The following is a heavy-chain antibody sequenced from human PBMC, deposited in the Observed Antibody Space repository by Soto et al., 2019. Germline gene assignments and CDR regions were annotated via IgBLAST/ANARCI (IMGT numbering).Heavy chain of an antibody. Sequence: EVQLVESGGGLVQPGGSLRLSCAVSGFTFTNYWMNWVRQAPGRGLEWVANINQDGSDKSYVDSVKGRFTVSRDNAKNSLYLQMNSLRAEDTAVYYCARGIGDSSGYYHLGANPPSSDYWGQGTLVTVSS. CDR1: GFTFTNYW. CDR2: INQDGSDK. CDR3: ARGIGDSSGYYHLGANPPSSDY. V-gene: IGHV3-7*03. D-gene: IGHD3-22*01. J-gene: IGHJ4*02.